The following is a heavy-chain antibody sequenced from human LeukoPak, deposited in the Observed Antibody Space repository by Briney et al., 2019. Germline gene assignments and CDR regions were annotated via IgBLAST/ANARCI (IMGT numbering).Heavy chain of an antibody. CDR2: SHHSGET. CDR3: ARDDWNYGPGYYYYMDV. Sequence: KPSETLSLTCTVSGYSVSNSYWSWIRQPPGKGLEWIAYSHHSGETKYNPSLKSRITISVDTSKNQVSLNLNSVTAADTAVYYCARDDWNYGPGYYYYMDVWGKGTTVTVSS. V-gene: IGHV4-59*02. CDR1: GYSVSNSY. D-gene: IGHD1-7*01. J-gene: IGHJ6*03.